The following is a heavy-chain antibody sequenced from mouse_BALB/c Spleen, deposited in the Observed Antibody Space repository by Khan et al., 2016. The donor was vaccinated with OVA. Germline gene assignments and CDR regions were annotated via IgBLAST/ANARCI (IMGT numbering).Heavy chain of an antibody. D-gene: IGHD1-1*01. J-gene: IGHJ3*01. Sequence: VQLQESGPELVKPGASVKMSCKASGYRFTDYVIIWVKQRTGQGLEWIGEIYPGSDSPYYNENFKGKATLTADISSNTAYMQLSSLTSEDAAVYVCARGGYGSFAYWGQGTLVTVSA. CDR1: GYRFTDYV. CDR2: IYPGSDSP. V-gene: IGHV1-77*01. CDR3: ARGGYGSFAY.